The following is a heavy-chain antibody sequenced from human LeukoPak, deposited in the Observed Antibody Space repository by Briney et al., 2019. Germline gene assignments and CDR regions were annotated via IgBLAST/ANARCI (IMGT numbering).Heavy chain of an antibody. CDR1: GFTFSSYG. CDR2: ISYDGSNK. Sequence: PGGSLRLSCAASGFTFSSYGMHWVRQAPGKGLEWVAVISYDGSNKYYADSVKGRFTISRDNSKNTLYLQMNSLRAEDTAVYYCAKDPHTLNIVVPVYWGQGTLVTVSS. CDR3: AKDPHTLNIVVPVY. V-gene: IGHV3-30*18. J-gene: IGHJ4*02. D-gene: IGHD2-2*01.